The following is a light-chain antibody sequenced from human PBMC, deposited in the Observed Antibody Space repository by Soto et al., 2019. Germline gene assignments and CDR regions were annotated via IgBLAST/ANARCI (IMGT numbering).Light chain of an antibody. CDR1: QSVSSSS. Sequence: EIVLTQSPGILSLSPGERATLSCRASQSVSSSSLAWYQQKPGQAPRLLIYGASSRATAIPDRFSGSGSGTDFTLTISRLEPEDFAVYYCQQYGTSPWTFGQGTKVDIK. CDR3: QQYGTSPWT. V-gene: IGKV3-20*01. CDR2: GAS. J-gene: IGKJ1*01.